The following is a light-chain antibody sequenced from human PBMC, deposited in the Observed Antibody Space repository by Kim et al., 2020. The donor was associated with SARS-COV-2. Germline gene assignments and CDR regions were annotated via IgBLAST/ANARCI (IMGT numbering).Light chain of an antibody. J-gene: IGLJ3*02. CDR1: SSDVGGYNY. V-gene: IGLV2-14*03. CDR3: SSYTSSTRNWV. CDR2: DVS. Sequence: QSALTQPASVSGSPGQSITISCTGTSSDVGGYNYVSWYQQHPGKAPKLIIYDVSNRPSGVSNRFSGSKSGNTASLTISVLQAEDEADYYCSSYTSSTRNWVFGGGTQLTVL.